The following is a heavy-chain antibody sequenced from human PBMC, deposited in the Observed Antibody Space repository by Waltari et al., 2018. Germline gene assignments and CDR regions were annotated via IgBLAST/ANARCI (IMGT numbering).Heavy chain of an antibody. CDR1: GGSISSSSYY. D-gene: IGHD6-13*01. CDR2: IYYSGST. CDR3: ARLSLYLAAAGTPHDAFDI. Sequence: QLQLQESGPGLVKPSETLSLTCTVSGGSISSSSYYWGWIRQPPGKGLEWIGSIYYSGSTYSNPSLKRRVTISVDTSKNQFSLKLSSVTAADTAVYYCARLSLYLAAAGTPHDAFDIWGQGTMVTVSS. J-gene: IGHJ3*02. V-gene: IGHV4-39*07.